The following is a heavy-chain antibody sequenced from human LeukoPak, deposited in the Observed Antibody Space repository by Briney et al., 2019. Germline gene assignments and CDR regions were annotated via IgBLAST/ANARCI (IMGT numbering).Heavy chain of an antibody. CDR1: GGSISSGSYY. D-gene: IGHD6-13*01. Sequence: SQTLSLTCTVSGGSISSGSYYWSWIRQPAGKGPEWIGRIYTSGSTNYNPSLKSRVTISVDTSKNQFSLKLSSVTAADTAVYYCARDYWQQLGVFDYWGQGTLVTVSS. CDR2: IYTSGST. CDR3: ARDYWQQLGVFDY. J-gene: IGHJ4*02. V-gene: IGHV4-61*02.